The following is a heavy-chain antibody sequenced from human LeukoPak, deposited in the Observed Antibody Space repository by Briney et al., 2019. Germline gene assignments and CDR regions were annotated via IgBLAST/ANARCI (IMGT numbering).Heavy chain of an antibody. J-gene: IGHJ4*02. CDR2: ISSDGSNT. D-gene: IGHD5-18*01. V-gene: IGHV3-30*03. Sequence: GGSLRPSCAASGCTFSNYGMHWVRQAPGKRLEWVAVISSDGSNTYYADSVKGRFTISRDNSKNTLYLHVNSLRAEDTAVHYCVPGDRIQLGFYFDYWGQGTLVTVSS. CDR1: GCTFSNYG. CDR3: VPGDRIQLGFYFDY.